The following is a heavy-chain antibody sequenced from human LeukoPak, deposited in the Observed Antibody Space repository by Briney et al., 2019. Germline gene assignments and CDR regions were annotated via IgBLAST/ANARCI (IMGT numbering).Heavy chain of an antibody. CDR1: GFTFSSQA. CDR3: ARSRGWLQSHPLGY. J-gene: IGHJ4*02. CDR2: IHHSGST. V-gene: IGHV4-34*01. Sequence: GSLRLSCSASGFTFSSQAMSWVRQPPGKGLEWIGEIHHSGSTNYNPSLKSRVTISVDTSKNQFSLKLSSVTAADTAVYYCARSRGWLQSHPLGYWGQGTLVTVSS. D-gene: IGHD5-24*01.